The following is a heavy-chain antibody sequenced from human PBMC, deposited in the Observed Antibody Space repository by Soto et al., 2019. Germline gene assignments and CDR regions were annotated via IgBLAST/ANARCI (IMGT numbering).Heavy chain of an antibody. CDR2: ISSSGDRT. D-gene: IGHD2-2*01. CDR3: AKSNLDCSGTSCYVFDF. CDR1: GFTFSSYA. J-gene: IGHJ4*02. V-gene: IGHV3-23*01. Sequence: EVQLLESGGGLVQPGGSLRLSCAASGFTFSSYAMNWVRQAPGKGLEWVSAISSSGDRTYYADSVKGRFTISRDNSKNTLYLQVNSLRADDTAVYYCAKSNLDCSGTSCYVFDFWGQGTLVTVSS.